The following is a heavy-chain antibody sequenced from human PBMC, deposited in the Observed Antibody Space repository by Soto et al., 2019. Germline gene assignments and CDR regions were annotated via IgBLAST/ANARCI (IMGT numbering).Heavy chain of an antibody. Sequence: VGSLRLSCAASGFTFSDYYMSWIRQAPGKGLEWVSYISSSGSTIYYADSVKGRFTISRDNAKNSLYLQMNSLRAEDTAVYYCARDLDTAMVTMPDGMDVWGQGTTVTVSS. CDR1: GFTFSDYY. V-gene: IGHV3-11*01. J-gene: IGHJ6*02. CDR3: ARDLDTAMVTMPDGMDV. D-gene: IGHD5-18*01. CDR2: ISSSGSTI.